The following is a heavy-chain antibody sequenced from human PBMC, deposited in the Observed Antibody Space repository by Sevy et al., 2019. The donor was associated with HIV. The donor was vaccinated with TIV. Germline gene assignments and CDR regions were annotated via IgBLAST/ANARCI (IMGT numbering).Heavy chain of an antibody. Sequence: GGSLRLSCAASGFTFDDYAMHWVRQAPGKGLEWVSGISWNSGSIGYADSVKGRFTISRENAKNSLYMQMNSLRAEDTALYYCAKARRVVVEGGAFDIWGQGTMVTVSS. V-gene: IGHV3-9*01. CDR2: ISWNSGSI. J-gene: IGHJ3*02. CDR3: AKARRVVVEGGAFDI. CDR1: GFTFDDYA. D-gene: IGHD3-22*01.